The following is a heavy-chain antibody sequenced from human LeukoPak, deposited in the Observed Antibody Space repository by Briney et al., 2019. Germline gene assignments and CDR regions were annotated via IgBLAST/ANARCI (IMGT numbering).Heavy chain of an antibody. D-gene: IGHD6-13*01. CDR3: ARLPLSEYTSSWDHFDY. V-gene: IGHV4-31*01. Sequence: SQTLCLTCTVSGGSISSGGNYWSWLRPHPGKGLEWIGYIYYSGTTYYNPSLKSLVTMSVDTSKNQFSLKLSSVTAADTAVYYCARLPLSEYTSSWDHFDYWGQGTLVTVSS. CDR1: GGSISSGGNY. CDR2: IYYSGTT. J-gene: IGHJ4*02.